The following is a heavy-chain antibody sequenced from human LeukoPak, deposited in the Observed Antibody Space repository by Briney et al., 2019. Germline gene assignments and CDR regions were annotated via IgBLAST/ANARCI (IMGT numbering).Heavy chain of an antibody. V-gene: IGHV3-23*01. CDR1: GFIFSTYD. J-gene: IGHJ4*02. D-gene: IGHD5-24*01. CDR3: AKKPATIKFPFDI. CDR2: ISTTGGYT. Sequence: GGSLLLSCVGSGFIFSTYDMGWVRQTPGKGLEWVSAISTTGGYTEDADSVKGRFTISRDNSQNTLFLQMHSLRAEDTAVYYCAKKPATIKFPFDIWGQGTLVTVSP.